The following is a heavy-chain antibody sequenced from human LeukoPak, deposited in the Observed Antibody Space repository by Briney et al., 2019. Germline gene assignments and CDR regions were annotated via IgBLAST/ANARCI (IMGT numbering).Heavy chain of an antibody. CDR1: GDSVSSNSAG. J-gene: IGHJ4*02. Sequence: SQTLSLTCAISGDSVSSNSAGWHWIRQSPSRGLEWLGRTFYRSKWYNDSAVSVKGRITISPDTSTNQVSLQLNSVTPEDTAVYYCARAVRIAEARHYQNWGQGTLVTVSS. D-gene: IGHD6-19*01. CDR2: TFYRSKWYN. CDR3: ARAVRIAEARHYQN. V-gene: IGHV6-1*01.